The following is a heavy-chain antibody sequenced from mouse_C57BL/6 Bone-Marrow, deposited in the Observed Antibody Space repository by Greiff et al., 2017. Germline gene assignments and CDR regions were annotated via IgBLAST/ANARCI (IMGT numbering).Heavy chain of an antibody. CDR2: INPYNGGT. Sequence: EVQLQESGPVLVKPGASVKMSCKASGYTFTDYYMNWVKQSHGKSLEWIGVINPYNGGTSYNQKFKGKATLTVDKSSSTAYMELNSLTSEDSAVYYCGRGDDGSFAYWGQGTLVTVSA. J-gene: IGHJ3*01. V-gene: IGHV1-19*01. D-gene: IGHD2-3*01. CDR1: GYTFTDYY. CDR3: GRGDDGSFAY.